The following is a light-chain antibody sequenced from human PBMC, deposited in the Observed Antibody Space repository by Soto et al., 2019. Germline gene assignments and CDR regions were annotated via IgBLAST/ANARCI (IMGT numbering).Light chain of an antibody. V-gene: IGLV4-60*03. CDR3: ETWDSNTVV. CDR2: LEGSGSY. CDR1: SGHSSYI. J-gene: IGLJ2*01. Sequence: QPVLTQSSSASASLGSSVKPTCTLSSGHSSYIIAWHQQQPGKAPRYLMKLEGSGSYNKGSGVPDRFSGSSSGADRYLTISNLQSEDEADYYCETWDSNTVVFGGGTKLTVL.